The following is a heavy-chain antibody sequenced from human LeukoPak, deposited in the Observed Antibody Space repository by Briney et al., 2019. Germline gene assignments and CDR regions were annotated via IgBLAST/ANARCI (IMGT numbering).Heavy chain of an antibody. D-gene: IGHD5-12*01. J-gene: IGHJ4*02. CDR3: AHRRVGYSYGRDFDY. CDR2: IYWDNEK. V-gene: IGHV2-5*02. CDR1: GFSVDSSGEG. Sequence: SGPALVKPTQTLTLTCTFSGFSVDSSGEGVAWIPQPPGKALEGLAPIYWDNEKRYSPSLKSRLTITKDTPKNQVVLTMTNMDPLDTATYYCAHRRVGYSYGRDFDYWGQGTLVTVSS.